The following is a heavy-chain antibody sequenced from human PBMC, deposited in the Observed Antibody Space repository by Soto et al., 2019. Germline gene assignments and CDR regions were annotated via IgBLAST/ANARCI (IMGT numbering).Heavy chain of an antibody. Sequence: SETLSLTCTVSGDSVISGSKFWSCIRQPPGKALEWIAYICHSGRTNYNPSLKSRATISRDTSRNQFSLKMTSVTADDTAVYYCARSGGGSGWLGGQGTLVTVSS. CDR2: ICHSGRT. CDR3: ARSGGGSGWL. CDR1: GDSVISGSKF. V-gene: IGHV4-61*01. J-gene: IGHJ4*02. D-gene: IGHD6-19*01.